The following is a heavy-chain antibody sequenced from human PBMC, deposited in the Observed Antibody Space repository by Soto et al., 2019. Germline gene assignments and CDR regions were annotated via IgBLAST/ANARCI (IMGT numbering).Heavy chain of an antibody. CDR3: ARGLTRRAVGGVSGWYLDY. CDR1: GGSFSAYY. CDR2: INHSGST. Sequence: VQLQQWGAGLLKPSETLSLTCAVFGGSFSAYYWSWIRQPPGKGLEWIGEINHSGSTNYNPSLTSRVTISVDASKNQISLKLSFVTAADAAEYYCARGLTRRAVGGVSGWYLDYGGQGTLVTVSS. J-gene: IGHJ4*02. V-gene: IGHV4-34*02. D-gene: IGHD3-16*01.